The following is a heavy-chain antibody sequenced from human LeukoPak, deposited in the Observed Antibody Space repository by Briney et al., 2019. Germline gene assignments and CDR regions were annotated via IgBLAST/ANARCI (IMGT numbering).Heavy chain of an antibody. J-gene: IGHJ4*02. CDR3: ARTGIDPNFEH. D-gene: IGHD3-10*01. V-gene: IGHV4-39*01. Sequence: SETLSLTCTDSGGSISSSRYYWGWIRQPPGKGLEWIGSIYYSGSTYYNPSLKSRVTISVDTSKNQFSLKLSSVTAADTAVYYCARTGIDPNFEHWGQGTLVTVSS. CDR2: IYYSGST. CDR1: GGSISSSRYY.